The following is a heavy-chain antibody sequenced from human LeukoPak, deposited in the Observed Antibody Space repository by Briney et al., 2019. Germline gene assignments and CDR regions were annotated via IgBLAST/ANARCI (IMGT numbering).Heavy chain of an antibody. CDR1: GFIYSHYG. V-gene: IGHV3-33*08. D-gene: IGHD4-11*01. J-gene: IGHJ4*01. CDR3: VRDAQRGFDYSNSLRY. CDR2: IWSDGTNS. Sequence: GGSLRLSCAASGFIYSHYGMHWVREAPGKGLEWVAVIWSDGTNSFYGGSVKGRFTISRDNSQNTLFLQMYSLRVEDTAVYYCVRDAQRGFDYSNSLRYWGHGTLVTVSS.